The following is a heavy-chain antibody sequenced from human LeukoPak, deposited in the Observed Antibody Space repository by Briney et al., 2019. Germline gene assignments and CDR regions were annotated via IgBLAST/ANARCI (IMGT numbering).Heavy chain of an antibody. CDR3: AAAYRYFYDRGGYFDY. Sequence: SVKASCKASGFTFTTSAMQWVRQARGQRLEWIGWIVVGSGNTNYAQKFQERVTVTRDMSTSTAYMELSSLRSEDTAVYYCAAAYRYFYDRGGYFDYWGQGTLVTVSS. CDR2: IVVGSGNT. D-gene: IGHD3-22*01. J-gene: IGHJ4*02. CDR1: GFTFTTSA. V-gene: IGHV1-58*02.